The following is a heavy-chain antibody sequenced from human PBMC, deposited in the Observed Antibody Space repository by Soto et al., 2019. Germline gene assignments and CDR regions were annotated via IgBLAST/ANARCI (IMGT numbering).Heavy chain of an antibody. CDR1: GFTFSSYG. D-gene: IGHD2-21*02. J-gene: IGHJ6*02. V-gene: IGHV3-30*03. Sequence: GGSLRLSCAASGFTFSSYGMHWVRQAPGKGLEWVAVISYDGSNKYYADSVKGRFTISRDNSKNTLYLQVNSLRAEDTAVYYCLGGNSGDYYYGMDVRGQGTTVTVSS. CDR3: LGGNSGDYYYGMDV. CDR2: ISYDGSNK.